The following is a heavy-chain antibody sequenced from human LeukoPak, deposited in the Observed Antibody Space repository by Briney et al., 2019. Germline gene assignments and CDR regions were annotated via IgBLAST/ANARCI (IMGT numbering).Heavy chain of an antibody. V-gene: IGHV3-11*06. Sequence: GGSLRLSCAASGFTFSDYYMSWIRQAPGKGLEWVSYISTTSSYTKYADSVKGRFTISRDNSKNTLYLQMNSLRAEDTAVYYCAREPGGSYPPRFDYWGQGTLVTVSS. CDR2: ISTTSSYT. CDR1: GFTFSDYY. D-gene: IGHD1-26*01. CDR3: AREPGGSYPPRFDY. J-gene: IGHJ4*02.